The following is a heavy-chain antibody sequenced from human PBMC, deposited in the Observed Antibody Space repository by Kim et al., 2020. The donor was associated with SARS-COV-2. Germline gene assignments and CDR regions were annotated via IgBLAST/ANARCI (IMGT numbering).Heavy chain of an antibody. CDR1: GFTFSNYA. Sequence: GGSLRLSCVASGFTFSNYALSWVRQAPGKGLEWVSGNSGSGTSTYYADSVKGRFTISRDNSKNTLYLQMNSLRAEDTAVYYCAKDRYSSSPYYFDHWGQGTLVTVSS. J-gene: IGHJ4*02. CDR2: NSGSGTST. V-gene: IGHV3-23*01. D-gene: IGHD6-13*01. CDR3: AKDRYSSSPYYFDH.